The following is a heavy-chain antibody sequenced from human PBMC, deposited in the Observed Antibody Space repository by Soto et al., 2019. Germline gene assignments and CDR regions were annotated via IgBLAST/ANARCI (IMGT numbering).Heavy chain of an antibody. CDR3: ARGPAPL. D-gene: IGHD2-2*01. CDR2: ISSSSSDL. CDR1: GFTFSSYG. J-gene: IGHJ6*02. Sequence: PGWSLRLTCAASGFTFSSYGMNWVRHAPGQGQDLVSCISSSSSDLYYTDSVKGRFTISLDNAKNQLYLQMNSLTAEDTAVDYFARGPAPLWGQGTTVTVSS. V-gene: IGHV3-21*04.